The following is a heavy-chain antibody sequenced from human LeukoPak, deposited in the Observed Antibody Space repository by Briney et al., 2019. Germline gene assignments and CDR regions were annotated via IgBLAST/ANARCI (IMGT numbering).Heavy chain of an antibody. V-gene: IGHV3-20*04. CDR3: ARVVPAAAEPYYYYMDV. CDR2: INWNGGST. Sequence: GGSLRLSCAASGFTFDDYGMSWVRQAPGKGLEWVSGINWNGGSTGYADSVKGRFTISRDNAKNSLYLQMNSLRAEDTALYYCARVVPAAAEPYYYYMDVWGKGTTVTVSS. CDR1: GFTFDDYG. J-gene: IGHJ6*03. D-gene: IGHD2-2*01.